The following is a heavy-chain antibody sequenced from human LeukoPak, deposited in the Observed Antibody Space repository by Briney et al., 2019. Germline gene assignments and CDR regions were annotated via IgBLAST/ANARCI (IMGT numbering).Heavy chain of an antibody. CDR1: GFTFRSFW. J-gene: IGHJ3*02. D-gene: IGHD3-22*01. CDR2: IKQDGSEK. Sequence: GGSLRLSCAASGFTFRSFWMSWVRQAPGKGLECVANIKQDGSEKYYVDSVRGRFTISRDNAKKSLYLQMNSLRAEDTAVYYCAHSGDSSGYYSYAFDIWGQGTMVTVSS. V-gene: IGHV3-7*01. CDR3: AHSGDSSGYYSYAFDI.